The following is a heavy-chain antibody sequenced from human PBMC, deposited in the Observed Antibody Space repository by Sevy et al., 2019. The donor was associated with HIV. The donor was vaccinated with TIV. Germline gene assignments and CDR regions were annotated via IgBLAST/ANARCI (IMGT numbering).Heavy chain of an antibody. CDR1: GFTVSSNY. CDR2: IYSGGST. J-gene: IGHJ6*02. Sequence: GGSLRLSCAASGFTVSSNYMSWVRQAPGKGLEWVSVIYSGGSTYYADSVKGRFTISRDNSKNTLYLQMNSPRAEDTAVYYCARVNQDYYYGMDVWGQGTTVTVSS. CDR3: ARVNQDYYYGMDV. V-gene: IGHV3-53*01.